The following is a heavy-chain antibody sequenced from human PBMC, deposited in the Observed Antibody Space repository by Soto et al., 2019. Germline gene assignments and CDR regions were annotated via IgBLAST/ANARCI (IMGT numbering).Heavy chain of an antibody. CDR2: FYYSGTT. D-gene: IGHD5-12*01. CDR1: GGSISSYS. V-gene: IGHV4-59*08. CDR3: ARRGMATDFDP. J-gene: IGHJ5*02. Sequence: SETLSLTCTVSGGSISSYSWSWIRQPPGKGLEWIGYFYYSGTTNHNPSLKSRVTISVDTSKNQFSLKLSSVTAADTAVYYCARRGMATDFDPWGQGTLVTVSS.